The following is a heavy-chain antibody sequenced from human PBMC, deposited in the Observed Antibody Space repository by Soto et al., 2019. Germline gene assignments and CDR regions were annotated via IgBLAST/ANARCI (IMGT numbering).Heavy chain of an antibody. CDR2: IIPIFGTA. CDR3: ARDHCSSTSCHEAIDY. Sequence: SVKVSCKASGGTFSSYAISWVRQAPGQGLEWMGGIIPIFGTANYAQRFQGRVTITADESTSTAYMELSSLRSEDTAVYYCARDHCSSTSCHEAIDYWGQGTLVTVSS. J-gene: IGHJ4*02. CDR1: GGTFSSYA. D-gene: IGHD2-2*01. V-gene: IGHV1-69*13.